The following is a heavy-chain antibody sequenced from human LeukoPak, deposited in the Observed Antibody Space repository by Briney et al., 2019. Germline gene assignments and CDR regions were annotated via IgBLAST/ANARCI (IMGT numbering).Heavy chain of an antibody. CDR3: ARGAFSSGPDY. D-gene: IGHD6-19*01. Sequence: PGGSLRLSCAASGFTFSLYSMNWVRQAPGKGLEWVSYIDPSGSTILYADSVKGRFTMSRDNAKNSLYLQINSLRDEDTAVYYCARGAFSSGPDYWGQGALVTVSS. V-gene: IGHV3-48*02. CDR2: IDPSGSTI. CDR1: GFTFSLYS. J-gene: IGHJ4*02.